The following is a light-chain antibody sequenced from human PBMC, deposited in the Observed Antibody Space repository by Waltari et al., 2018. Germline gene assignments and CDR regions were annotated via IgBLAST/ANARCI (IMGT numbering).Light chain of an antibody. CDR2: EVS. CDR3: SSYTSSSNV. J-gene: IGLJ1*01. V-gene: IGLV2-14*01. CDR1: SSDVGGYNY. Sequence: QSALTQPASVSGSPGQSITISCTGTSSDVGGYNYVSWYQQHPGKAPKLMIYEVSNRHSGVSNHFSGSKSGNTASLTISGLQAEDEADYYCSSYTSSSNVFGTGTKVTVL.